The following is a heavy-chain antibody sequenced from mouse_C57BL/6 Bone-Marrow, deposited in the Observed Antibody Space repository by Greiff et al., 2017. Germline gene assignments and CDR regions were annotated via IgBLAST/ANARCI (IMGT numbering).Heavy chain of an antibody. V-gene: IGHV1-58*01. CDR3: ARYPRVYYGSWFAY. CDR2: IYIGNGYT. J-gene: IGHJ3*01. D-gene: IGHD1-1*01. Sequence: EVQLKESGAELVRPGSSVKMSCKTSGYTFTSYGINWVKQRPGQGLEWIGYIYIGNGYTEYNEKFKGKATLTSDTSSSTAYMQLSSLTSEDSAIYFCARYPRVYYGSWFAYWGQGTLVTVSA. CDR1: GYTFTSYG.